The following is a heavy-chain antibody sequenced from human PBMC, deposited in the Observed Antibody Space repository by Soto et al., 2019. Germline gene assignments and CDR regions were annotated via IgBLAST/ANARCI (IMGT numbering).Heavy chain of an antibody. CDR1: GFTFSSYA. D-gene: IGHD2-15*01. V-gene: IGHV3-23*01. Sequence: EVQLLESGGGLVQPGGSLRLSCAASGFTFSSYAMSWVRQAPGKGLEWVSALSGSGGRTYYADSVKGRFTISRDNSKNTLYLQMNSLRDEDTAVYYCAKDRYCSGGSCYLFDYWVQGTLVTVSS. CDR2: LSGSGGRT. CDR3: AKDRYCSGGSCYLFDY. J-gene: IGHJ4*02.